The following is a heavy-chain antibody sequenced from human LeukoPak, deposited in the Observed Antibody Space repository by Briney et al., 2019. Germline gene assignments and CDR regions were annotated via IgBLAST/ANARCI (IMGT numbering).Heavy chain of an antibody. CDR2: VSNDGRIK. J-gene: IGHJ4*02. CDR3: AKGGEQKTFRCGMDS. CDR1: GFTFSAYY. Sequence: GGSLRLSCAASGFTFSAYYMHWVRQAPGKGLEWVALVSNDGRIKYYGASVRGRFTISRDNPENTLYLQMNSLRADDTAVYYCAKGGEQKTFRCGMDSWGQGTLVTVSS. V-gene: IGHV3-30*18. D-gene: IGHD1/OR15-1a*01.